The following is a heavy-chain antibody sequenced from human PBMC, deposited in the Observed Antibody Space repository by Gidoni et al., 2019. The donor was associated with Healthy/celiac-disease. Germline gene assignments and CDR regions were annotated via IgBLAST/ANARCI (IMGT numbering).Heavy chain of an antibody. CDR2: INHSGST. J-gene: IGHJ4*02. D-gene: IGHD6-19*01. Sequence: QVQLQQWGAGLLKPSETLSLTCAVYGGSFSGYYWSWIRQPPGKGLEWIGEINHSGSTNDNPSLKSRVNISVDTSKNQFSLKLSSVTAADTAVYYCAREEKGYSSGWPYFDYWGQGTLVTVSS. CDR1: GGSFSGYY. CDR3: AREEKGYSSGWPYFDY. V-gene: IGHV4-34*01.